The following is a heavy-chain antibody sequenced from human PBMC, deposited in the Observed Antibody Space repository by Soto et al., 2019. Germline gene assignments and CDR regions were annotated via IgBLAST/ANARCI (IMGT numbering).Heavy chain of an antibody. CDR1: GFIFNDYF. J-gene: IGHJ5*02. D-gene: IGHD3-10*01. V-gene: IGHV3-11*04. Sequence: GSLRLSCATSGFIFNDYFLIWIRQAPGKGLEWVSYISSGGFTTNYADSVKGRFTISRDTAKNSLYLQMDNLRAEDTAVYFCARAYGPFTWGQGTLVTVSS. CDR3: ARAYGPFT. CDR2: ISSGGFTT.